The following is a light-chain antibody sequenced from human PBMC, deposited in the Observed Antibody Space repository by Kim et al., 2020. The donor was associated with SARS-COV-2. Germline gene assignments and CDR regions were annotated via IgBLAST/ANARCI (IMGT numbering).Light chain of an antibody. Sequence: DIQLTHSPSFLSASVGDRVTITCRASQGISSYLAWYQQKPGKAPRLLISAASTLQSGVPSRFSGRGSGKEFIFKKNSLHPEVFAAEHCYQLKSSPHLLGRGTKVNI. CDR1: QGISSY. CDR3: YQLKSSPHL. CDR2: AAS. V-gene: IGKV1-9*01. J-gene: IGKJ4*01.